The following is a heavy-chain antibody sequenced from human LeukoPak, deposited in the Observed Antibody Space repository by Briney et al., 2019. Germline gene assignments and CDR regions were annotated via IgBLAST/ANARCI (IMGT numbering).Heavy chain of an antibody. CDR1: GGSISSYC. D-gene: IGHD5-18*01. J-gene: IGHJ4*02. CDR3: ARKRRGSSHNFDY. V-gene: IGHV4-59*01. CDR2: IYYSGST. Sequence: SETLSLTCTVSGGSISSYCWRWIRQPPGKGLEWIGDIYYSGSTKYNPALKRRLTISVDTSKNQFSLKLSSVTAADTAVYYCARKRRGSSHNFDYWGQGTLVTVSS.